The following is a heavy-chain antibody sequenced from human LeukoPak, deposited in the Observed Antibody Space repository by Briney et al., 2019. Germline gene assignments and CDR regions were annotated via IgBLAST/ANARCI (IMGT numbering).Heavy chain of an antibody. Sequence: PGGSLRLSCAASGFTFNNYAMSWVRQAPGKGLEWVSTISGSGGSTYYADSVKGRFTISRDNSKNTLYLQMNSLRAEDTAVYYCARDRVGATLYFDYWGQGTLVTVSS. CDR2: ISGSGGST. CDR1: GFTFNNYA. CDR3: ARDRVGATLYFDY. J-gene: IGHJ4*02. V-gene: IGHV3-23*01. D-gene: IGHD1-26*01.